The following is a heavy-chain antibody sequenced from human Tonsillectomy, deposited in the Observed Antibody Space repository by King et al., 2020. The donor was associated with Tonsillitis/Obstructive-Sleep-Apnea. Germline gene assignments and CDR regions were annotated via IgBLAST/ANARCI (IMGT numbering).Heavy chain of an antibody. CDR2: ISSSSSYI. D-gene: IGHD3-3*01. Sequence: VQLVESGGGLVKPGGSLRLSCAASGFTFSSYSMNCVRQAPGKGLECVSSISSSSSYIYYADSVQGRFTISRDNAKNSLYLQMNSLRSEDTAVYYCARDGTGDYDYWSGYRSHNWFDPWGQGTLVTVSS. CDR3: ARDGTGDYDYWSGYRSHNWFDP. J-gene: IGHJ5*02. CDR1: GFTFSSYS. V-gene: IGHV3-21*01.